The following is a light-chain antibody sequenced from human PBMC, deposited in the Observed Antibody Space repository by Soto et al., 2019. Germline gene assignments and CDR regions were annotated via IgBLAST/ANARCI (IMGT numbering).Light chain of an antibody. CDR3: QQLNSYPIT. V-gene: IGKV1-9*01. J-gene: IGKJ5*01. Sequence: DIQLTQSPSFLSASVGDRVTVTCRASQGINSYLAWYQQKPGKAPKLLIYAAYTLQSGVQSRFSGSGSGTDFTLTIRSLQPEDFATYYCQQLNSYPITFGQGTRLEIK. CDR1: QGINSY. CDR2: AAY.